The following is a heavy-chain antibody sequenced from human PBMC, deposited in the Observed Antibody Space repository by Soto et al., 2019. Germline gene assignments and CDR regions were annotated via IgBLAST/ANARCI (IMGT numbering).Heavy chain of an antibody. CDR1: GFTFSSYG. CDR2: ISYDGSNK. D-gene: IGHD3-3*01. Sequence: PGVSLRLSCAASGFTFSSYGMHWVRQAPGKGLEWVAVISYDGSNKYYADSVKGRFTISRDNSKNTLYLQMNSLRAEDTAVYYCAKDESWGSGYSTFDYWGQGTLVTVSS. V-gene: IGHV3-30*18. J-gene: IGHJ4*02. CDR3: AKDESWGSGYSTFDY.